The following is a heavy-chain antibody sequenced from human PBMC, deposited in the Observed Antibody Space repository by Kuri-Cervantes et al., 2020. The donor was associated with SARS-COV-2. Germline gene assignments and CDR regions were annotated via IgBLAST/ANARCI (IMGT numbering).Heavy chain of an antibody. CDR2: VSGIGGST. Sequence: GESLNISCAASGFTFSSYAMSWVRQAPGKGLEWVSAVSGIGGSTYYADSVKGRFTISRDNSKNTLYLQMNSLRAENTAVYYCAKPEAAVPFYDGMDVWGEGTTVTVSS. J-gene: IGHJ6*04. V-gene: IGHV3-23*01. CDR1: GFTFSSYA. CDR3: AKPEAAVPFYDGMDV. D-gene: IGHD6-13*01.